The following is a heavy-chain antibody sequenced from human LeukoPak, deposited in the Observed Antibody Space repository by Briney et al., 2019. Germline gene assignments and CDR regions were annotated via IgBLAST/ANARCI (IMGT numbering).Heavy chain of an antibody. CDR2: IYYSGST. Sequence: SETLSLTCTVSGGSISSYYWSWIRQPPGKGRGWLGYIYYSGSTNYNPSLKSRVTISVDTSKNQFSLKLSSVTAADTAVYYCARGASGTLYDAFDIWGQGTMVTVSS. CDR1: GGSISSYY. CDR3: ARGASGTLYDAFDI. J-gene: IGHJ3*02. V-gene: IGHV4-59*01. D-gene: IGHD1-26*01.